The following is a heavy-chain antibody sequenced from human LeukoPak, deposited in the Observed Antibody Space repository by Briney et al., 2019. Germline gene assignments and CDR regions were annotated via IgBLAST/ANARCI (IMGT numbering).Heavy chain of an antibody. CDR3: ARDLPGTTALDY. CDR1: GYTFTGYY. CDR2: INPNSGGT. J-gene: IGHJ4*02. V-gene: IGHV1-2*02. Sequence: ASVKVSCKASGYTFTGYYMHWVRQAPGQGLEWMGWINPNSGGTNYAQKFQGRVTMTRDTSISTAYMELSRLRSDDTVVYYCARDLPGTTALDYWGQGTLVTVSS. D-gene: IGHD1-7*01.